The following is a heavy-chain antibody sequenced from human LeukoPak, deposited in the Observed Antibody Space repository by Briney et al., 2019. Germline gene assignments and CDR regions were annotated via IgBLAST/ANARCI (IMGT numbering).Heavy chain of an antibody. V-gene: IGHV1-18*01. CDR2: VSAYNGNT. J-gene: IGHJ3*02. D-gene: IGHD3-3*01. CDR3: ARGTTSLRFLEWLPHDAFDI. CDR1: GYTFNSYG. Sequence: ASVKVSCKASGYTFNSYGISWVRQAPGQGLEWMGWVSAYNGNTNYAPKVQGRVTMTTDTFTSTAYMELRSLKSDDTAVYYCARGTTSLRFLEWLPHDAFDIWGQGTMVTVSS.